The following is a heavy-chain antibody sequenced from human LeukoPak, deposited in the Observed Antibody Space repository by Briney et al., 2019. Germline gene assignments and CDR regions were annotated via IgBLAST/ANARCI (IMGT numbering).Heavy chain of an antibody. D-gene: IGHD2-15*01. J-gene: IGHJ3*02. CDR1: GGSISSGGYY. CDR3: ARGGYCSGGSCFGAFDI. CDR2: IYYSGST. Sequence: MTSETLSLTCTVSGGSISSGGYYWSWIRQHPGKGLEWIGYIYYSGSTYYNPSLKSRVTISVDTSKNQFSLKLSSVTAADTAVYYCARGGYCSGGSCFGAFDIWGQGTMVTVSS. V-gene: IGHV4-31*03.